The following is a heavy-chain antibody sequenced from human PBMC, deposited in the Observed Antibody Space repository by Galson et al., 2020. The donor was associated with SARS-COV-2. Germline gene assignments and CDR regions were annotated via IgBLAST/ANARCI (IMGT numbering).Heavy chain of an antibody. CDR1: GFSFEDYT. Sequence: GESLKISCAASGFSFEDYTMHWVRQAPGKGLEWVCLINWDGTTIYYVDSVKGRFTTSRDNSKKSLFLQMNSLKTEDTALYFCTKDRHPARYRSGWYPDQYFDAWGQGTRVTVSS. D-gene: IGHD6-19*01. J-gene: IGHJ4*02. CDR3: TKDRHPARYRSGWYPDQYFDA. V-gene: IGHV3-43*01. CDR2: INWDGTTI.